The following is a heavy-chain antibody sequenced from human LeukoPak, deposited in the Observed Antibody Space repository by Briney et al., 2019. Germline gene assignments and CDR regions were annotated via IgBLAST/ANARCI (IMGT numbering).Heavy chain of an antibody. V-gene: IGHV3-33*01. Sequence: GGSLRLSCAASGFTFSSYGMHWVRQAPGKGLEWVAVIWYDGSNKYYADSVKGRFTISRDNSKNTLYLQMNSLRAEDTAVYYCARGQYDYGLGSSLWVDHWGQGTLVTVSS. CDR2: IWYDGSNK. J-gene: IGHJ4*02. CDR3: ARGQYDYGLGSSLWVDH. CDR1: GFTFSSYG. D-gene: IGHD3-16*01.